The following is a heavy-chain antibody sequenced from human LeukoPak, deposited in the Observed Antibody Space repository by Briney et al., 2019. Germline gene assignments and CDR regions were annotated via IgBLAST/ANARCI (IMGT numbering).Heavy chain of an antibody. D-gene: IGHD2-2*01. CDR2: INYSGST. Sequence: SETLSLTCAVSGGSFSGYYWSWIRQPPGKGLEWIGEINYSGSTNYNPSLKSRVTISVDTSKNQFSLPLSSVSAADKAVYYCARVVCSSTRCRFGLVYWGEGTIATVSS. CDR3: ARVVCSSTRCRFGLVY. CDR1: GGSFSGYY. J-gene: IGHJ4*02. V-gene: IGHV4-34*01.